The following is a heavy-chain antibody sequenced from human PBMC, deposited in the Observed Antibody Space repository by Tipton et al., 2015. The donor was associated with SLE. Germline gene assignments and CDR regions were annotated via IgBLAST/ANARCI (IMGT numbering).Heavy chain of an antibody. CDR3: ARGRLGDSQHHFDY. D-gene: IGHD1-26*01. J-gene: IGHJ4*02. V-gene: IGHV1-69*01. Sequence: QSGAEVKKPGSSVKVSCKASGGTFSNHAISWVRQAPGQGLEWMGVIIPIFGSTNYAEKFQGRVIITADDSTSTASMELSSLRSEDTAVYYCARGRLGDSQHHFDYWGQGTLVTVSS. CDR2: IIPIFGST. CDR1: GGTFSNHA.